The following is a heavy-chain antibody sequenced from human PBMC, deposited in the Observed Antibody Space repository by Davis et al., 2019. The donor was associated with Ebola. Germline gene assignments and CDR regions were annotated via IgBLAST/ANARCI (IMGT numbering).Heavy chain of an antibody. Sequence: GESLKISCAASGFTFSDYYMSWIRQAPGKGLEWVSYISSSGSTIYYADSVKGRFTISRDNAKNSLYLQMNSLRAEDTAVYYCAKDSAAASTEVDYWGQGTLVTVSS. D-gene: IGHD6-13*01. CDR1: GFTFSDYY. J-gene: IGHJ4*02. CDR2: ISSSGSTI. V-gene: IGHV3-11*01. CDR3: AKDSAAASTEVDY.